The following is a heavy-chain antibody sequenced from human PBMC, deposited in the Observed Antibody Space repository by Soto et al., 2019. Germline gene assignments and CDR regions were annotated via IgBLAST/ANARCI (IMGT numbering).Heavy chain of an antibody. V-gene: IGHV1-69*13. J-gene: IGHJ5*02. CDR3: ARSKSGKYYDYVWGSYRLNLPFDP. CDR1: GGTFSSHA. CDR2: IIPIFGTA. D-gene: IGHD3-16*02. Sequence: GASVKVSCKASGGTFSSHAISWVRQAPGQGLEWMGGIIPIFGTANYAQKFQGRVTITADESTSTAYMELSSLRSEDTAVYYCARSKSGKYYDYVWGSYRLNLPFDPWGQGTLVTVSS.